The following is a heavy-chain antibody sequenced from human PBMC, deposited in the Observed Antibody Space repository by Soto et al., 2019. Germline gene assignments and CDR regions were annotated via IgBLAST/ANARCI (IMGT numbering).Heavy chain of an antibody. CDR2: IYYSGST. CDR1: GGSISGYY. D-gene: IGHD3-10*01. Sequence: SETLSLTCIVSGGSISGYYWSWIRQPPGKGLEWIGYIYYSGSTNYNPSLQSRVTISLDTSKNQFSLKVSSVTAADTAVYYCARGGSGNFGYWGHGTLVTVSS. V-gene: IGHV4-59*01. CDR3: ARGGSGNFGY. J-gene: IGHJ4*01.